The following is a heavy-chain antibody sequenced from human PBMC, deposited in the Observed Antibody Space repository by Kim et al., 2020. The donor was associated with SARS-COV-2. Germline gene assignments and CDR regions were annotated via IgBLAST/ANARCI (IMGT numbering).Heavy chain of an antibody. CDR1: GFTFSSYA. D-gene: IGHD3-22*01. J-gene: IGHJ4*02. Sequence: GGSLRLSCAASGFTFSSYAMSWVRQAPGKGLEWVSAISGSGGSTYYADSVKGRFTISRDNSKNTLYLQMDSLRAEDTAVYYCAKDPGRLPGPAGLYDSSGYPDYWGQGTLVTVSS. V-gene: IGHV3-23*01. CDR2: ISGSGGST. CDR3: AKDPGRLPGPAGLYDSSGYPDY.